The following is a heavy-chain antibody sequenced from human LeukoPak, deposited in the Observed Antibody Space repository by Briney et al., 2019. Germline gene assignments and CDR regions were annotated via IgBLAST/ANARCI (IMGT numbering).Heavy chain of an antibody. D-gene: IGHD2-15*01. CDR1: GYSFIDYW. J-gene: IGHJ3*02. CDR2: IYPGDSDT. Sequence: GESLKISCKGSGYSFIDYWIGWVRQMPGKGLEWMGIIYPGDSDTTYSPSFQGQVTISADKSIGTAYLQWSSLKASDTAMFYCARRHRGSRAFDIWGQGTIVTVSS. V-gene: IGHV5-51*01. CDR3: ARRHRGSRAFDI.